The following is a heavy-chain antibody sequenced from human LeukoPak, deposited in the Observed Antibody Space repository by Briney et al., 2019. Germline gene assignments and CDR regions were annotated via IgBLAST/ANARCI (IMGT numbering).Heavy chain of an antibody. CDR2: ISSSGSTI. J-gene: IGHJ4*02. Sequence: GGSLRLSCAASGFTFSDYYMSWIRQAPGKGLEWVSYISSSGSTIYYADSVKGRFTISRDNAKNSLYLQMNSLRAEDTAVYYCAGTVAAVEGYIDYWGQGTLVIVSS. D-gene: IGHD6-19*01. CDR3: AGTVAAVEGYIDY. CDR1: GFTFSDYY. V-gene: IGHV3-11*01.